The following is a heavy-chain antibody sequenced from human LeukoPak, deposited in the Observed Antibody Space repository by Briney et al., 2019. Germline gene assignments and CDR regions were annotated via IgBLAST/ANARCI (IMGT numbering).Heavy chain of an antibody. CDR1: GYTFTGYY. J-gene: IGHJ5*02. CDR2: INPNSGGT. CDR3: ARVRLSNNWFDP. D-gene: IGHD3-16*02. Sequence: APVKVSCKASGYTFTGYYMHWVRQAPGQGLEWMGWINPNSGGTNYAQKFQGRVTMTRDTSISTAYMELSRLRSDDTAVYYCARVRLSNNWFDPWGQGTLVTVSS. V-gene: IGHV1-2*02.